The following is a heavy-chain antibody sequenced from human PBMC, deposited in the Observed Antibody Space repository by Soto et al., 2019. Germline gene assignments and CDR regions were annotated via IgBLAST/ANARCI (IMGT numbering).Heavy chain of an antibody. CDR1: GPSINSGAY. J-gene: IGHJ5*02. V-gene: IGHV4-38-2*01. Sequence: SETLSLTCGVSGPSINSGAYWAWIRQPPGKGLEWIGIIYRSGSTYYHPYLKSRVTISSDTPKKHIYMSRRSVTAADTAVYYCAGGTDDGYGNWFHPWGQGTLVTVSS. CDR2: IYRSGST. D-gene: IGHD6-13*01. CDR3: AGGTDDGYGNWFHP.